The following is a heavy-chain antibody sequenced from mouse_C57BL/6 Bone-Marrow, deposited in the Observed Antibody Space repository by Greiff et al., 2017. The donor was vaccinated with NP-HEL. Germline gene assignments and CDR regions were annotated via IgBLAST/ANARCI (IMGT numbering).Heavy chain of an antibody. D-gene: IGHD2-14*01. V-gene: IGHV1-19*01. CDR2: INPYNGGT. CDR3: AREVRYYFDY. Sequence: EVKVVESGPVLVKPGASVKMSCKASGYTFTDYYMNWVKQSHGKSLEWIGVINPYNGGTSYNQKFKGKATLTVDKSSSTAYMELNSLTSEDSAVYYCAREVRYYFDYWGQGTTLTVSS. CDR1: GYTFTDYY. J-gene: IGHJ2*01.